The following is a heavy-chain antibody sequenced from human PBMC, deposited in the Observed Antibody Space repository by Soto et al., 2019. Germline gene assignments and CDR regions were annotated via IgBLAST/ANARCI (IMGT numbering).Heavy chain of an antibody. CDR1: GITFPSQS. V-gene: IGHV3-23*01. CDR2: IGIGGDT. J-gene: IGHJ6*02. D-gene: IGHD2-2*02. Sequence: GALRAPGTVSGITFPSQSMQCVRQSPGKGLEWVSTIGIGGDTYYADSVKGRFTISRDNSKNTPFLQMNSLIAEDTALYFCAKDGTTDGIHYYGMDLWGQGTTVTVSS. CDR3: AKDGTTDGIHYYGMDL.